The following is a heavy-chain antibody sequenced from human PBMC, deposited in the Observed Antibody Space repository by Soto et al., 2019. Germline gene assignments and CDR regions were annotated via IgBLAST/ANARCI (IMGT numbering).Heavy chain of an antibody. CDR3: ARVRGQLVSYYYGMDV. D-gene: IGHD6-6*01. V-gene: IGHV1-69*04. CDR2: IIPILGIA. J-gene: IGHJ6*02. Sequence: APGQGLEWMGRIIPILGIANYAQKFQGRVTITADKSTSTAYMKLSSLRSEDTPVEYCARVRGQLVSYYYGMDVWVQGTTVNVSS.